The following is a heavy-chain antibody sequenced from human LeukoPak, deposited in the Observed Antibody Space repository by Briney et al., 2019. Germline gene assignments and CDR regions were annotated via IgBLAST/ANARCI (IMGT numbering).Heavy chain of an antibody. CDR1: GYTFTGYY. Sequence: GASVKVSCKASGYTFTGYYMHWVRRAPGQGLEWMGWINPNSGGTNCEQKFQGRVTMTRDTSISTAYMELSSLRFDDTAVYYCARSFTVTTFSLEYWGQGTLVTVSS. J-gene: IGHJ4*02. V-gene: IGHV1-2*02. D-gene: IGHD4-11*01. CDR3: ARSFTVTTFSLEY. CDR2: INPNSGGT.